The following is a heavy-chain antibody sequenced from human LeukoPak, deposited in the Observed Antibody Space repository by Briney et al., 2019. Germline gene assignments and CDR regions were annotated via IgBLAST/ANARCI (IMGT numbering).Heavy chain of an antibody. J-gene: IGHJ4*02. V-gene: IGHV6-1*01. Sequence: SQTLSLTCAISGDSVSSNSAAWNWIRQSPSRGLEWLGRTYDRSKLYNDYAVSVKSRITIYPDTSKNQFSLQLNSVTPEDTAVYYCARLVVIIPSSITRGVGYFDYWGQGTLVTVSS. CDR1: GDSVSSNSAA. CDR2: TYDRSKLYN. CDR3: ARLVVIIPSSITRGVGYFDY. D-gene: IGHD3-3*01.